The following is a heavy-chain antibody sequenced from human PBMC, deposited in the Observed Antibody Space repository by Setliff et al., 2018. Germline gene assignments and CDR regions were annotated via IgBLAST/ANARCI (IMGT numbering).Heavy chain of an antibody. Sequence: SVKVSCKASGYTFNLYGISWVRQAPGQGLEWMGGIIPMFGTNYAHKFQGRVSITAGKSTSRAYMELSRLRSEDTAVDDGARGGRDIVVVVAANYYYYMDVWGKGTTVTVSS. CDR1: GYTFNLYG. J-gene: IGHJ6*03. CDR3: ARGGRDIVVVVAANYYYYMDV. CDR2: IIPMFGT. V-gene: IGHV1-69*06. D-gene: IGHD2-15*01.